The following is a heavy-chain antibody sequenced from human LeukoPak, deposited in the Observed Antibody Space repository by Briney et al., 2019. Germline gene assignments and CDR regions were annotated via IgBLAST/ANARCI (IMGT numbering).Heavy chain of an antibody. V-gene: IGHV3-64*01. J-gene: IGHJ4*02. Sequence: GGTLRLSCAASGFTFSSYAIHWVRHAPGKGLEYVSAISGNGGSTDYANSVKGRFTISRDNSKNTLSLQMGSLRPDDMAVYYCATASNTSGYDHWGQGTLVTVSS. CDR3: ATASNTSGYDH. CDR1: GFTFSSYA. D-gene: IGHD3-10*01. CDR2: ISGNGGST.